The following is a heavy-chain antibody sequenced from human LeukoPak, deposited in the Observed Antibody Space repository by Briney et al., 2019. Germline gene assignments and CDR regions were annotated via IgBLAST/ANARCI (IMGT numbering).Heavy chain of an antibody. Sequence: SETLSLTCAVSGSSISSGYYWGWIRQPPGKGLEWIGSISHSGSTYYNPSLKSRVTISVDTSKNQFSLKLSSVTAADTAVYYCARQYFDWLPNAFDIWGQGTMVTVSS. V-gene: IGHV4-38-2*01. D-gene: IGHD3-9*01. J-gene: IGHJ3*02. CDR2: ISHSGST. CDR3: ARQYFDWLPNAFDI. CDR1: GSSISSGYY.